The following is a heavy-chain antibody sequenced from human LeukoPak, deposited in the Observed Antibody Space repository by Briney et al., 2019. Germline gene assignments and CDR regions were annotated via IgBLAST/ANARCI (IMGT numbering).Heavy chain of an antibody. CDR3: ARVYYDFWSGFYGMDV. CDR1: GGSISSSNW. CDR2: IYHSGST. V-gene: IGHV4-4*02. J-gene: IGHJ6*02. Sequence: PSGTLSLTCAVSGGSISSSNWWSWVRQPPGKGLEWIGEIYHSGSTNYNPSLKSRVTISVDKSKNQFSLKLSSVTAADTAVYYCARVYYDFWSGFYGMDVWGQGTTVTVSS. D-gene: IGHD3-3*01.